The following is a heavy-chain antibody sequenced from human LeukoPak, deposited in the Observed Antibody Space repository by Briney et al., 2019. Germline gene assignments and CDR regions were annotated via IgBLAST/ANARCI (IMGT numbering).Heavy chain of an antibody. Sequence: SETLSLTCSVSGGSISSYYWSWIRQPPGKGLEWIGYIYYSGSTNYNPSLKSRVIISPDTSKNQFSLKLSSVTAADTAVYYCARRQYSSGWYVRWGQGTLVAVSS. J-gene: IGHJ4*02. CDR1: GGSISSYY. CDR3: ARRQYSSGWYVR. V-gene: IGHV4-59*08. D-gene: IGHD6-19*01. CDR2: IYYSGST.